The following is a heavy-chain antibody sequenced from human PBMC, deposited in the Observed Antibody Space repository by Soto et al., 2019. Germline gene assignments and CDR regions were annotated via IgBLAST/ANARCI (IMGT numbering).Heavy chain of an antibody. Sequence: GGSLRLSCAASGFTFSSVAMTWVRQAPGKGLEWVSSITDSGGTTDYADSVKGRFTISRDNSKNTLYLQMNSLRAEDTAVYYCAKLYWNPRYLDCWGQGTRVTVSS. V-gene: IGHV3-23*01. CDR2: ITDSGGTT. D-gene: IGHD1-1*01. J-gene: IGHJ4*02. CDR1: GFTFSSVA. CDR3: AKLYWNPRYLDC.